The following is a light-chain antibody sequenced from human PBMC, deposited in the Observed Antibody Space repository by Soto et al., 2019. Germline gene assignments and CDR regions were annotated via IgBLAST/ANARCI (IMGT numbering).Light chain of an antibody. CDR3: QQRSDWWT. J-gene: IGKJ1*01. CDR2: DAS. V-gene: IGKV3-11*01. CDR1: QSIDSH. Sequence: EIVLTQSPATLSLSPGERATLSCRVSQSIDSHLAWYQQKPGQAPRLLIYDASNRATDIPARFSGSGSGTDLTLTISSLEFVDSAVYYCQQRSDWWTFGQGTRVEIK.